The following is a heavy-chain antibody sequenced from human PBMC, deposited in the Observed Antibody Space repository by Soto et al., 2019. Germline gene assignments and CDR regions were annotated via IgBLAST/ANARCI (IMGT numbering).Heavy chain of an antibody. D-gene: IGHD4-17*01. CDR2: ISYDGSNK. J-gene: IGHJ6*02. V-gene: IGHV3-30*18. CDR1: GFTFSSYG. Sequence: QVQLVESGGGVVQPGRSLRLSCAASGFTFSSYGMHWVRQAPGKGLEWVAVISYDGSNKYYADSVKGRFTISRDNSXXTXXLPINSLRAEDTAVYYCAKILQLGDYAYYYYGMDVWGQGTTVTVSS. CDR3: AKILQLGDYAYYYYGMDV.